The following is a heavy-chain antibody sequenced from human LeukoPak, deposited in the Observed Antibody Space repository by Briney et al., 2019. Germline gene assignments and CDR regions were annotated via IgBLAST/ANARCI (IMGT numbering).Heavy chain of an antibody. J-gene: IGHJ4*02. D-gene: IGHD3-10*01. CDR2: MYYSGST. CDR1: SGSISSTSYY. CDR3: AREMRSPRGGFDY. Sequence: PSETLSLTCTVSSGSISSTSYYWGWIRQPPGMGLEWIVSMYYSGSTYYNPSLKSRVTISVDTSKSQFSLKLSSVTAADTAVYYCAREMRSPRGGFDYWDQGTLVTVSS. V-gene: IGHV4-39*07.